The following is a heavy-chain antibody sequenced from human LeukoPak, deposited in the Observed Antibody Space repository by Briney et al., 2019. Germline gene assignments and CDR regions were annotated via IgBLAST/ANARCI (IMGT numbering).Heavy chain of an antibody. CDR2: IYPHDSST. V-gene: IGHV5-51*01. Sequence: GDSLKISCKAFGYSFSTSWIGWVRQMPGKGLEWMAIIYPHDSSTRYSPSFQGQVTISADKSINTAYLQWTSLKASDTAMYYCARGIRYYDRSFDYWRQGTLVTVSS. J-gene: IGHJ4*02. CDR3: ARGIRYYDRSFDY. CDR1: GYSFSTSW. D-gene: IGHD3-16*01.